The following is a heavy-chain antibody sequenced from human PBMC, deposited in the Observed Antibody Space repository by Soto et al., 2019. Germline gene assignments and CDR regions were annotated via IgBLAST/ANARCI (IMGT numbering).Heavy chain of an antibody. J-gene: IGHJ4*01. CDR2: IYYSGST. V-gene: IGHV4-31*03. Sequence: QVQLQESGPGLVKPSQTLSLTCTVSGGSISSGGYYWSWIRQHPGKGREWIGYIYYSGSTNYTPSLKRRITIAVDTSKNLFTLKLSSVTAADTSEYYCARTPGYWGHGTLVTVSS. CDR3: ARTPGY. CDR1: GGSISSGGYY.